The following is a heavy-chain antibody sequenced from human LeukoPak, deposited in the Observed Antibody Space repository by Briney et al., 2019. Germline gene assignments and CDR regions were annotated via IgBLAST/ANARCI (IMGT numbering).Heavy chain of an antibody. Sequence: SETLSLTCAVYGGSFSGYYWSWIRQPPGKGLEWIGEINHSGSTNYNPSLKSRVTISVDTSKNQFSLKLSSVTAADTAVYYCARHPPARSHSSGWYFRSNPASYFDYWGQGTLVTVSS. J-gene: IGHJ4*02. V-gene: IGHV4-34*01. CDR3: ARHPPARSHSSGWYFRSNPASYFDY. CDR1: GGSFSGYY. D-gene: IGHD6-19*01. CDR2: INHSGST.